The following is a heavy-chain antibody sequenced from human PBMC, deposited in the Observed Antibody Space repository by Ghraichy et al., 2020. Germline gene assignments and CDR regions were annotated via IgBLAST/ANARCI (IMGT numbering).Heavy chain of an antibody. CDR2: ITSSSSFR. Sequence: GGSLRLSCVGSGFTFSSYSMNWVRQSPGKGLEWVSYITSSSSFRSYADSVKGRFTISRDNAHNSLYLQMNSLREEDTAVYFCARGSTVVRFFYYDGMDVWGQGTTVTVSS. V-gene: IGHV3-48*02. D-gene: IGHD4-23*01. J-gene: IGHJ6*02. CDR1: GFTFSSYS. CDR3: ARGSTVVRFFYYDGMDV.